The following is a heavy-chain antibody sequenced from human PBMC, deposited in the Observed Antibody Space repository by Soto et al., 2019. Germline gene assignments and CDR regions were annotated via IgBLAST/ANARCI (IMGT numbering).Heavy chain of an antibody. Sequence: QVPLVQSGAEVKKPGSSVKVSCKASGGTFTSYAVVWVRQSPGQGLEWMGGIVPILGTSKYAQRFQGRVSLTADGYWSRVYMELSSLRYDDTAIYYCARELEQHNYYYGMDVMSQGTTVTGSS. CDR1: GGTFTSYA. V-gene: IGHV1-69*01. J-gene: IGHJ6*02. D-gene: IGHD1-1*01. CDR3: ARELEQHNYYYGMDV. CDR2: IVPILGTS.